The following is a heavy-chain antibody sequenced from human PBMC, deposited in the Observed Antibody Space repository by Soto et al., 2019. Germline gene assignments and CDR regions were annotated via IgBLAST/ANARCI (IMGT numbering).Heavy chain of an antibody. J-gene: IGHJ4*02. CDR2: ISYDGSNK. Sequence: GGSLRLSCPASGFTFSSYGMHWVRQAPGKGLDWVAGISYDGSNKYYAGSVKGRFTISRDISKNTLYLQMNSLRAEETAVYYCARDRIGIFGYRRQRTLVTVSS. CDR3: ARDRIGIFGY. V-gene: IGHV3-33*01. CDR1: GFTFSSYG.